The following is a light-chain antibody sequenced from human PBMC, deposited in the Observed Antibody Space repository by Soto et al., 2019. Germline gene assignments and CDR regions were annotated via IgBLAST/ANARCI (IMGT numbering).Light chain of an antibody. J-gene: IGLJ2*01. CDR2: ANN. CDR3: AAWDGSLNNVL. Sequence: QSALTQPPSASGTPGQRVSISCSGSGSSIGTNTVNWYRQLPGTAPKLLIYANNQRPSGVPDRFSGSKSGTSASLAISGLQSDDEAEYYCAAWDGSLNNVLFGGGTKLTVL. CDR1: GSSIGTNT. V-gene: IGLV1-44*01.